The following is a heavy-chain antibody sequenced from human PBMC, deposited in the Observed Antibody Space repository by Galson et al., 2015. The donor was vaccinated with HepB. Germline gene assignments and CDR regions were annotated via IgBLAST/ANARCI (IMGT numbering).Heavy chain of an antibody. CDR2: IYPGGSDT. V-gene: IGHV5-51*01. J-gene: IGHJ6*02. CDR1: GYRFTTHW. CDR3: AVDYYYVMDV. Sequence: QSGAEVKKPGESLKISCKGFGYRFTTHWIGWVRQMPGKGLEWMGIIYPGGSDTRYSPSFQGQVTISADKSISTAYLQWSSLKASDTAMYYCAVDYYYVMDVWGQGTTVTVSS.